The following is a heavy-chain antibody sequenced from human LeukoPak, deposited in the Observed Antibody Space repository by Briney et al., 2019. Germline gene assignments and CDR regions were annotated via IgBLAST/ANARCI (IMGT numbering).Heavy chain of an antibody. CDR2: ISGSGGST. Sequence: PGGTLRLSCAASGFTFSSYGMSWVRQAPGKGLEWVSGISGSGGSTHYADSVKGRFTISRDNSKNTLYLQMNSLRAEDTAVYYCAIRGYGDYEGDAFDIWGQGTMVTVSS. V-gene: IGHV3-23*01. CDR1: GFTFSSYG. D-gene: IGHD4-17*01. CDR3: AIRGYGDYEGDAFDI. J-gene: IGHJ3*02.